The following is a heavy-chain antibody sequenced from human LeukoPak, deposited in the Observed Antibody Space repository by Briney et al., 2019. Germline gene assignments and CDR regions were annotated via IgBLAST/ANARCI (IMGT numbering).Heavy chain of an antibody. V-gene: IGHV3-23*01. CDR3: AKDSLLGFGGGINWFDP. D-gene: IGHD3-10*01. CDR1: GFTFSSYV. Sequence: GGSLRLSCAASGFTFSSYVMSWVRQAPGKGLEWVSAISGSGGSTYYADSVKGRFTISRDNSKNTLYLQMNSLRAEDTAVYYCAKDSLLGFGGGINWFDPWGQGTLVTVSS. J-gene: IGHJ5*02. CDR2: ISGSGGST.